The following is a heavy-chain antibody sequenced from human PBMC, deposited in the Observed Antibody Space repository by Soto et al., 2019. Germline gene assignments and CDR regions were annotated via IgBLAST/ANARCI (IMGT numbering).Heavy chain of an antibody. CDR2: INHSGST. V-gene: IGHV4-34*01. J-gene: IGHJ4*02. CDR1: GGSFSGYY. Sequence: QVQLQQWGAALLKPSETLSLTCAVYGGSFSGYYWSWIRQPPGKGLEWIGEINHSGSTNYNPSLKSRVTISVDTSKNQFSLKLSSVTAADTAVYYCARESNWNYVDYWGQGTLVTVSS. D-gene: IGHD1-1*01. CDR3: ARESNWNYVDY.